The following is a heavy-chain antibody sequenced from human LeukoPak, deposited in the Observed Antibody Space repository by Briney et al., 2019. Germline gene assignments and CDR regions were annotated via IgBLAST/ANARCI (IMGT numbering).Heavy chain of an antibody. Sequence: SETLSLTCAVYGGSFSGYYWSWIRQPPGKGLEWIGEINHSGSTNYNPSLKSRVTISVDTSKNQFSLKLSSVTAADTAVYYCARDKNSFPFWYFDLWGHGTLVTVSS. CDR1: GGSFSGYY. D-gene: IGHD2/OR15-2a*01. J-gene: IGHJ2*01. CDR2: INHSGST. CDR3: ARDKNSFPFWYFDL. V-gene: IGHV4-34*01.